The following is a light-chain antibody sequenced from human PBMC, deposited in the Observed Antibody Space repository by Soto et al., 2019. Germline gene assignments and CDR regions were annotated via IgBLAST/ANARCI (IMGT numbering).Light chain of an antibody. V-gene: IGKV4-1*01. CDR2: WAS. CDR3: QQYFGAPLT. CDR1: QSVLYSSNNMNY. Sequence: EIVMTQSPDALAVSLGERATINCKSSQSVLYSSNNMNYLAWYQQKSGQPPKLLIYWASTRESGGPDRFSGSGSGTDFTLTISSLQAEDVAVYYCQQYFGAPLTFGGGTKVEIK. J-gene: IGKJ4*01.